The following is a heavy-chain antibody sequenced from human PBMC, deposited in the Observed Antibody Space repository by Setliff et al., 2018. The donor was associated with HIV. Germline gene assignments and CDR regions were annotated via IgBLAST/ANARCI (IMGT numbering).Heavy chain of an antibody. J-gene: IGHJ6*02. CDR3: ARHGDGSGSFYYYGMDV. CDR1: GGSISSYY. CDR2: IYTSGSP. Sequence: SETLSLTCTVSGGSISSYYWSWIRQSPGKRLEWIGNIYTSGSPNYNPSLKSRVIISVDTSKNQFYLRLGSVTAADTAVYYCARHGDGSGSFYYYGMDVWGQGTAVTVSS. V-gene: IGHV4-4*09. D-gene: IGHD3-10*01.